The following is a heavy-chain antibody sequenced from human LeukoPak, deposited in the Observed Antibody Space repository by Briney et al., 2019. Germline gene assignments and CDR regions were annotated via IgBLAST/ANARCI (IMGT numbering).Heavy chain of an antibody. Sequence: PGGSLRLSCAASGFSFSDHYMSWIRQAPGKGLEWVSYMSSSDNPIYYADSVKGRFTISRYNAKNSLYLQMNNLRAEDTAVYYCARDRVGSSTSCYDYWGQGTLVTVSS. D-gene: IGHD2-2*01. CDR3: ARDRVGSSTSCYDY. CDR2: MSSSDNPI. CDR1: GFSFSDHY. V-gene: IGHV3-11*01. J-gene: IGHJ4*02.